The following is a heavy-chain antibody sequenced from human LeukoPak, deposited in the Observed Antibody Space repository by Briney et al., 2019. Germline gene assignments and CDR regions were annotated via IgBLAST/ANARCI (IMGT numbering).Heavy chain of an antibody. D-gene: IGHD4-11*01. CDR2: IYYSGTT. J-gene: IGHJ5*02. V-gene: IGHV4-61*01. CDR1: GGSISSSSYY. CDR3: ARVTTDWFDP. Sequence: PSETLSLTCTVSGGSISSSSYYWRWIRQPPGKGLEWIGYIYYSGTTNYNPSLKSRVAISVDTSKNQFSLKLSSVTAADTAVYYCARVTTDWFDPWGQGTLVTVSS.